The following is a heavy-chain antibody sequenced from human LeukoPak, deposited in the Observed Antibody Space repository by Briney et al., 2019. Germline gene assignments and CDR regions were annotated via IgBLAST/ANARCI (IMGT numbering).Heavy chain of an antibody. Sequence: ASVKVSCKASGYTFTSYGISWVRQAPGQGLEWMGWISAYNGNTNYAQKLQGRVTMTTDTSTSTAYMELRSLRSDDTAVYYCARGSGSYYDSSGYYFDAFDIWGQGTMVTVSS. CDR3: ARGSGSYYDSSGYYFDAFDI. D-gene: IGHD3-22*01. CDR2: ISAYNGNT. J-gene: IGHJ3*02. V-gene: IGHV1-18*01. CDR1: GYTFTSYG.